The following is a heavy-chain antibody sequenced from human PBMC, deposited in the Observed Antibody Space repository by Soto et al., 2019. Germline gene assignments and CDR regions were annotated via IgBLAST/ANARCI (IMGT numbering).Heavy chain of an antibody. CDR1: GGSISSGVYY. CDR3: ARGYCSDTSCYFVDF. Sequence: SETLSLTCTVSGGSISSGVYYWSWIRQHPGKGLEWIGYIYYSGSTYYNPSLKSRLTISLDTSKNQFSLRLSSVTAADTAVYFCARGYCSDTSCYFVDFGGQGTLVTVSS. V-gene: IGHV4-31*03. CDR2: IYYSGST. J-gene: IGHJ4*02. D-gene: IGHD2-2*01.